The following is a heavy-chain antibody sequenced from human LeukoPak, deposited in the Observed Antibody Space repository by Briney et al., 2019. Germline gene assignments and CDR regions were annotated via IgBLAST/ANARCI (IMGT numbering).Heavy chain of an antibody. CDR2: ISSSSSYI. J-gene: IGHJ4*02. CDR3: ARDPGYYDSSGYFVSLTAFDY. Sequence: GGSPRLSCAASGFTFSSYSMNWVRQAPGKGLEWVSSISSSSSYIYYADSVKGRFTISRDNAKNSLYLQMNSLRAEDTAVYYCARDPGYYDSSGYFVSLTAFDYWGQGTLVTVSS. CDR1: GFTFSSYS. V-gene: IGHV3-21*01. D-gene: IGHD3-22*01.